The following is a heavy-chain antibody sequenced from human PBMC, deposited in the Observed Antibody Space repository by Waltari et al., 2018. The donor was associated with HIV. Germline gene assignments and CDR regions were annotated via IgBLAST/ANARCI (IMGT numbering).Heavy chain of an antibody. Sequence: QVHLVQSGTEVKKPGSSVTVSCRASGGTFSSSAFSWVRQAPGQWLQWMGRIIPSYDLADYAQNFKGRLTITADHSTGTTSMELSGLKSEDTAVYYCAREFYDGEEKYMVDGVDPWGRGTLVTVSS. J-gene: IGHJ5*02. CDR2: IIPSYDLA. V-gene: IGHV1-69*04. D-gene: IGHD3-22*01. CDR1: GGTFSSSA. CDR3: AREFYDGEEKYMVDGVDP.